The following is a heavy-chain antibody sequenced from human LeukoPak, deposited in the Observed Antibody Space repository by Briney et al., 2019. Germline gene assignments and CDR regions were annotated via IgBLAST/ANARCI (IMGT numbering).Heavy chain of an antibody. CDR3: AKGRRPNDAFDI. V-gene: IGHV3-9*01. CDR2: ISWNSGSI. CDR1: GFIFDDYA. J-gene: IGHJ3*02. Sequence: PGGSLRLSCAASGFIFDDYAMHWVRQAPGKGLEWVSGISWNSGSIGYADSVKGRFTISRDNAKNSLYLQMNSLRAEDTALYYCAKGRRPNDAFDIWGQGTMVTVSS.